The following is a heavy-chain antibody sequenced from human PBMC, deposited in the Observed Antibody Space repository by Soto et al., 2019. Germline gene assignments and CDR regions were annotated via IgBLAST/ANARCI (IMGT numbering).Heavy chain of an antibody. CDR2: ISAHNGDT. Sequence: QVQLVQSGAEVKKPGASVKVSCKASGYSFATYGFSWVRQAPGPGLECGGWISAHNGDTHYSQKFQGRVTLTTDTSSNTGYMELRSLTSDDTAVYFCATEPIYYNDGSGYYPLGHWGQGTLVTVS. V-gene: IGHV1-18*04. J-gene: IGHJ4*02. D-gene: IGHD3-22*01. CDR1: GYSFATYG. CDR3: ATEPIYYNDGSGYYPLGH.